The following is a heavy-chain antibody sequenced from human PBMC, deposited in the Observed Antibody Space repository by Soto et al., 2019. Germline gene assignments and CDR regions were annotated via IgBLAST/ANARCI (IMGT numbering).Heavy chain of an antibody. J-gene: IGHJ3*02. Sequence: ASVKVSCKASGYTFTSYYMHWVRQAPGQGLEWMGIINPSGGSTSYAQKFQGRVTMTRDTSTSTVYMELSSLGSEDTAVYYCARDPKAGLRYFDWLFPGAFDIWGQGTMVTVS. CDR2: INPSGGST. CDR3: ARDPKAGLRYFDWLFPGAFDI. CDR1: GYTFTSYY. D-gene: IGHD3-9*01. V-gene: IGHV1-46*03.